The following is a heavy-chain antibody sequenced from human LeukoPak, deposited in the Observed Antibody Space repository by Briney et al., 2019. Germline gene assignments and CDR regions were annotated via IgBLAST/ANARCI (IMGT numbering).Heavy chain of an antibody. CDR1: GGSINSGGYY. D-gene: IGHD3-10*01. V-gene: IGHV4-31*03. Sequence: ASETLSLTCTVSGGSINSGGYYWTWIRQHPGKGLEWIGYIYYSGSTYYNPSLKSRVTISVDTSKNQFSLKLSSVTAADTAVYYCARVSGYGSGMRDYWGQGTLVTVSS. J-gene: IGHJ4*02. CDR2: IYYSGST. CDR3: ARVSGYGSGMRDY.